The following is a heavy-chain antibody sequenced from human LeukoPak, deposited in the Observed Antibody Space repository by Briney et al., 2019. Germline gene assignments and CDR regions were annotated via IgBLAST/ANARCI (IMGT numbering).Heavy chain of an antibody. CDR1: IGSISSSKW. D-gene: IGHD1/OR15-1a*01. Sequence: RPSETLSLTCSVSIGSISSSKWWSWVRQSPVKGLEWIGEIYLYGTTNYNPSFTSRVTMSVDRSRNQFSLKLTSVTAADTAVYYCARQKWEQQGHDYYFNGLDVWGPGTTVIVSS. J-gene: IGHJ6*02. CDR2: IYLYGTT. V-gene: IGHV4-4*02. CDR3: ARQKWEQQGHDYYFNGLDV.